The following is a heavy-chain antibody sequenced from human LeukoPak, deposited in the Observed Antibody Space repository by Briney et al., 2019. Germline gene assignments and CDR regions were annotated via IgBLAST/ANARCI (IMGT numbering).Heavy chain of an antibody. D-gene: IGHD3-22*01. Sequence: ASVKVSCKASGYTFTGYYMHWVRQAPGQGLEWMGWINPNSGGTNYAQKLQGRVTMTTDTSTSTAYMELRSLRSDDTAVYYCARVDARDYYDSSGYYYPYYFDYWGQGTLVTVSS. CDR1: GYTFTGYY. J-gene: IGHJ4*02. V-gene: IGHV1-2*02. CDR3: ARVDARDYYDSSGYYYPYYFDY. CDR2: INPNSGGT.